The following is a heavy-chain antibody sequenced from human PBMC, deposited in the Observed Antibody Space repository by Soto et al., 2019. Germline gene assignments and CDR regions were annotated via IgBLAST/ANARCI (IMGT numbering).Heavy chain of an antibody. D-gene: IGHD2-2*03. CDR2: IYPGASDT. Sequence: LKISFRGSGYSFPSYWIGWVRQMPGKGLEWMGIIYPGASDTKYSPSFQGQVTISADRSINTAYLQWSSLKASDTAMYYCARHKAGYCSTTSCHPADYWGQGTLVTVSS. CDR1: GYSFPSYW. CDR3: ARHKAGYCSTTSCHPADY. V-gene: IGHV5-51*01. J-gene: IGHJ4*02.